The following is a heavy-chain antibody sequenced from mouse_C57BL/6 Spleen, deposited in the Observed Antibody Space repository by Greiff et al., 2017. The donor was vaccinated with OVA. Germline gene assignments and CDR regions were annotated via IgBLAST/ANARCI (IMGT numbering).Heavy chain of an antibody. CDR3: ARYGNSLFDY. D-gene: IGHD2-1*01. CDR2: IDPSDSET. J-gene: IGHJ2*01. CDR1: GYTFTSYW. V-gene: IGHV1-52*01. Sequence: HVQLQPPWAELVRPGSSVKLSCKASGYTFTSYWMHWVKQRPIQGLEWIGNIDPSDSETHYNQKFKDKATLTVDKSSSTAYMQLSSLTSEDSAVYYWARYGNSLFDYWGQGTTLTVSS.